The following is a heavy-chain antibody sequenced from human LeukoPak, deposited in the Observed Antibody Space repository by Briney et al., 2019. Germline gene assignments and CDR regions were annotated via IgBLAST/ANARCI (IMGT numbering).Heavy chain of an antibody. D-gene: IGHD4-23*01. J-gene: IGHJ4*02. CDR3: ARDYSSNYGGNSPCFDY. CDR1: GFTFSSYS. Sequence: GGSLRLSCAASGFTFSSYSMNWVRQAPGKGLEWVSSISSSSSYIYYADSVKGRFTISRDNAKNSLYLQMNSLRAEDTAVYYCARDYSSNYGGNSPCFDYWGQGTLVTVSS. CDR2: ISSSSSYI. V-gene: IGHV3-21*01.